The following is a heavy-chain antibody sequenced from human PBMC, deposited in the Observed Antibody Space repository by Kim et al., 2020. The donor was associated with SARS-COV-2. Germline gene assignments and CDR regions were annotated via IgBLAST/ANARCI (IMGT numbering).Heavy chain of an antibody. CDR3: AKDLRYGSESDYIYGMDV. Sequence: GGSLRLSCAASGFTFSTYGMHWVRQAPGKGLEWVAVISYDGSNKYYGDFVKGRFLISRDNFKNTVYLQMSSLRAEDTAIYYCAKDLRYGSESDYIYGMDVWGQGTTVTVSS. CDR2: ISYDGSNK. J-gene: IGHJ6*02. D-gene: IGHD3-10*01. V-gene: IGHV3-30*18. CDR1: GFTFSTYG.